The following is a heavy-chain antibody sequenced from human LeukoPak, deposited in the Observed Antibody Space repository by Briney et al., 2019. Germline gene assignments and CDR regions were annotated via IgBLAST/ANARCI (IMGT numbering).Heavy chain of an antibody. V-gene: IGHV3-11*01. CDR2: ISSSGSTT. CDR1: GFTFSDYY. J-gene: IGHJ5*02. Sequence: GGSLRLSCAASGFTFSDYYMSWIRQAPGKGLEWVSYISSSGSTTYSADSVKGRFSISRDNAKNTLYLQMNNLRAEDTAVYYCSRGLPNAYKWIWGTWGQGAQVIVSS. D-gene: IGHD1-1*01. CDR3: SRGLPNAYKWIWGT.